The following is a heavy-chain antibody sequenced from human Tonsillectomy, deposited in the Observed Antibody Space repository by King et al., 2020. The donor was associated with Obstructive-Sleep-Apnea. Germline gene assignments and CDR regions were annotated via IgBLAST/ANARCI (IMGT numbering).Heavy chain of an antibody. CDR3: ARDLEGGTTGTTGAFDI. CDR2: ISSSSSYI. CDR1: GFTFSSYS. D-gene: IGHD1-1*01. V-gene: IGHV3-21*01. J-gene: IGHJ3*02. Sequence: VQLVESGGGLVKPGGSLRLSCAASGFTFSSYSMNWVRQAPGKGLEWGSSISSSSSYIYYADSVKGRFTISRENAKNSLYLQMNSLRAEDTAVYYCARDLEGGTTGTTGAFDIWGQGTMVTVSS.